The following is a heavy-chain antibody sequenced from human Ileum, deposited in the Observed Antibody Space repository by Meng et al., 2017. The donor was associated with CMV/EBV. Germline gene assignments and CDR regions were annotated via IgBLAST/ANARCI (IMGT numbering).Heavy chain of an antibody. CDR3: VRAGGGQQLDYFDY. J-gene: IGHJ4*02. V-gene: IGHV6-1*01. D-gene: IGHD5-24*01. CDR1: GDSVSSNSAA. Sequence: SQTRSLTGAISGDSVSSNSAAWNWIRQSPSRGLEWLGRTYYRSKWYNDYAISVKSRITINPDTSKNQFSLQLNSVTPEDTALYYCVRAGGGQQLDYFDYWGQGILVTVSS. CDR2: TYYRSKWYN.